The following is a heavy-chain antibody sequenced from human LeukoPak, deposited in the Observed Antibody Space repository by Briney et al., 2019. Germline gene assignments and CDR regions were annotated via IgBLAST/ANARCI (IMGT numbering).Heavy chain of an antibody. CDR1: GGSICSHY. CDR2: IYHSGST. V-gene: IGHV4-59*11. D-gene: IGHD6-19*01. J-gene: IGHJ4*02. CDR3: ARAEQWLVPSVSFDY. Sequence: SETLSLTCTVSGGSICSHYWSWIRQPPGKGLELIGYIYHSGSTNYNPSLKSRVTISVDTTKNQNPLKLSPATAADTAVYYCARAEQWLVPSVSFDYWGQGTLVTVSS.